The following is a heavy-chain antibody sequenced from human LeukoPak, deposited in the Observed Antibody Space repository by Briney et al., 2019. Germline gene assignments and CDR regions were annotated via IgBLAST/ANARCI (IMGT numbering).Heavy chain of an antibody. CDR1: GFTFSSYW. J-gene: IGHJ4*02. CDR3: ARETWAAMSALSFDY. V-gene: IGHV3-7*01. Sequence: PGGSLRLSCAASGFTFSSYWMSWVRQAPGKGLEWVANINQDESKKQYVDSVKGRFTISRDNAKNSLYLQMNSLRAEDTAVYYCARETWAAMSALSFDYWGQGTLVTVSP. CDR2: INQDESKK. D-gene: IGHD2-15*01.